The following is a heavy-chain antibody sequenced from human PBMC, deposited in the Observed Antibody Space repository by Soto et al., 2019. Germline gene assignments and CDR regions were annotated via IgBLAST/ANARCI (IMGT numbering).Heavy chain of an antibody. Sequence: GASVKVSCKASGYTFTSYGISWVRQAPGQGLEWMGWISAYNGNTNCAQRLQGRVTMTTDTSTSTAYMELRSLRSDDTAVYYCAREAIFGVAAVYYYYYMDVWGKGTTVTVS. CDR3: AREAIFGVAAVYYYYYMDV. D-gene: IGHD3-3*01. CDR2: ISAYNGNT. V-gene: IGHV1-18*01. CDR1: GYTFTSYG. J-gene: IGHJ6*03.